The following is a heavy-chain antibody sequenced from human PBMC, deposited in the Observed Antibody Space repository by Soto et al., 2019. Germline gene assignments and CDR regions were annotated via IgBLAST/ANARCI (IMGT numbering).Heavy chain of an antibody. CDR2: ISYDGSNK. D-gene: IGHD6-19*01. V-gene: IGHV3-30-3*01. CDR3: ARERYSSGWTDDAFDI. CDR1: GFTFSSYA. Sequence: PAGSLRLSCAASGFTFSSYAMHWVRQAPGKGLEWVAVISYDGSNKYYADSVKGRFTISRDNSKNTLYLQMNSLRAEDTAVYYCARERYSSGWTDDAFDIWGQGTTVTVSS. J-gene: IGHJ3*02.